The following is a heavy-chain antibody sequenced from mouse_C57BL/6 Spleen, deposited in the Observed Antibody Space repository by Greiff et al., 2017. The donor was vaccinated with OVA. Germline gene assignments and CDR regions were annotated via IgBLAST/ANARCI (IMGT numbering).Heavy chain of an antibody. J-gene: IGHJ2*01. CDR1: GYPFTSYW. V-gene: IGHV1-61*01. D-gene: IGHD1-1*02. CDR3: ARRWGYFEC. CDR2: IYPSVSVT. Sequence: QVQLQQPGAELVRPGSSVKLSCKASGYPFTSYWLDWVKQRPGQGLEWIGNIYPSVSVTHYTHKFKDKAPLTVAKSSSTAYMQLSSLTSEDCAVDYCARRWGYFECWGQVTTLTVAS.